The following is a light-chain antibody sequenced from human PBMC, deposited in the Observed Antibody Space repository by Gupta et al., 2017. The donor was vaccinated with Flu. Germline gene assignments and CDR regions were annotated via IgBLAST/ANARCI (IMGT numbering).Light chain of an antibody. CDR2: DDS. CDR3: QVWDRSSDHVV. Sequence: SSVLPQPPSVSVAPGQTARITCGGNNIGSKSVHWYQQKPGQAPVLVVYDDSDRPSGIPERFSGSNYGNTATLTISRVEAGDEADYYCQVWDRSSDHVVFGGGTKLTVL. V-gene: IGLV3-21*02. CDR1: NIGSKS. J-gene: IGLJ2*01.